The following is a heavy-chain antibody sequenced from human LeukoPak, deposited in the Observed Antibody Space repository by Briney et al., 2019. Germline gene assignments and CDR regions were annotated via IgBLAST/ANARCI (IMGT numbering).Heavy chain of an antibody. Sequence: PGRSLRLSCAASGFTFSSYGMHWVRQAPGKGLEWVAVIWYDGSNKYYADSVKGRFTISRDNSKNTLYLQMNSLRAEDTAVYYCAREVQGPLITMVRGVKNYYGMDVWGQGTTVTVSS. CDR2: IWYDGSNK. V-gene: IGHV3-33*01. D-gene: IGHD3-10*01. CDR3: AREVQGPLITMVRGVKNYYGMDV. J-gene: IGHJ6*02. CDR1: GFTFSSYG.